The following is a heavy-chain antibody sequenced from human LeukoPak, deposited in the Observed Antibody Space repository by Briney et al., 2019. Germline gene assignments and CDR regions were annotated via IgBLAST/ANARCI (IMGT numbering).Heavy chain of an antibody. V-gene: IGHV4-39*01. CDR3: ARRTTYCSGGSCYYFDK. CDR1: GGSIRSGSYY. Sequence: PSETLSLTCTVSGGSIRSGSYYWAWIRQPPGRGLEWIGRIYYTGDTYYSPSFGSRVIMSVDTSKNQFSLNLSSVTAADTAVYYCARRTTYCSGGSCYYFDKWGQGALVTVSS. CDR2: IYYTGDT. J-gene: IGHJ4*02. D-gene: IGHD2-15*01.